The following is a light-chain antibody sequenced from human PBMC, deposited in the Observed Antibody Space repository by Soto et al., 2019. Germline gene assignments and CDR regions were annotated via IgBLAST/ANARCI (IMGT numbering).Light chain of an antibody. J-gene: IGKJ1*01. CDR2: GAA. V-gene: IGKV3-20*01. Sequence: EIVLTQSPGTLSLSPGERATLSCRASQRVRSSHLAWYQQKPGQAPRLLIYGAASRATCIPDRFSGSGSGTDFSLTISRLEPEDFAVYSCQQYISSPATFGQGTKVDIK. CDR3: QQYISSPAT. CDR1: QRVRSSH.